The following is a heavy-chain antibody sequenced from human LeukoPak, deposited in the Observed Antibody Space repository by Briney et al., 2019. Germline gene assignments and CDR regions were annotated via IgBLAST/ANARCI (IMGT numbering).Heavy chain of an antibody. CDR2: ISGLGDST. D-gene: IGHD5-12*01. V-gene: IGHV3-23*01. J-gene: IGHJ4*02. Sequence: GGSLGLSCAASGFSFSSFAMSWVRQAPGKGLEWVPVISGLGDSTNYAESVKGRFTISRDNSKNTVYLLMNSLRGEDTAVYYCAKGPAKYSGYDYFEYWGQGTLVTVSS. CDR1: GFSFSSFA. CDR3: AKGPAKYSGYDYFEY.